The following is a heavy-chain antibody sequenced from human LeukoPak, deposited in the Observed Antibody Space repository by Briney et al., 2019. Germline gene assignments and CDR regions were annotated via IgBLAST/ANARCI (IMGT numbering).Heavy chain of an antibody. Sequence: PSETLSLTCTVSGGSISSYYWSWIRQPPGKGLEWIGHIYYSGSTNYNPSLKSRVTISEDTSKNQFSLKLSSVPAAATAVYYCARRYRPRTYSSSWQKKHDYYHFMDVWGKGTTVTVSS. CDR1: GGSISSYY. CDR2: IYYSGST. V-gene: IGHV4-59*01. J-gene: IGHJ6*03. CDR3: ARRYRPRTYSSSWQKKHDYYHFMDV. D-gene: IGHD6-13*01.